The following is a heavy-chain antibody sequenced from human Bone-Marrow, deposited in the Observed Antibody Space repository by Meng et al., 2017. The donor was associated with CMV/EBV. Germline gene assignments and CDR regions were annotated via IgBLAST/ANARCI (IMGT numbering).Heavy chain of an antibody. V-gene: IGHV3-23*01. J-gene: IGHJ6*02. CDR3: AKGVERSSTTTGYYGMDV. CDR1: GFTFSSYA. CDR2: ISGSGGST. D-gene: IGHD2/OR15-2a*01. Sequence: GESLKISCAVSGFTFSSYAMSWVRQTPGKVLEWVSAISGSGGSTDYADSVKGRFTISRDNSKNTLYLPMNSLRVDDTAVYYCAKGVERSSTTTGYYGMDVWGQGTTVTVSS.